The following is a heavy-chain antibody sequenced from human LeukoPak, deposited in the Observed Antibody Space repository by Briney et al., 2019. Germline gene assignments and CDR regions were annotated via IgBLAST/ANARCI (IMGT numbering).Heavy chain of an antibody. CDR1: GYTFTGYY. Sequence: ASVTVSCKASGYTFTGYYMHWVRQAPGQGLEWMGWINPNSGGTNYAQKFQGRVTMTRDTSISTAYMELSRLRSDDTAVYYCARQDIVVVPAARRLGYYFDYWGQGTLVTVSS. V-gene: IGHV1-2*02. J-gene: IGHJ4*02. CDR2: INPNSGGT. D-gene: IGHD2-2*01. CDR3: ARQDIVVVPAARRLGYYFDY.